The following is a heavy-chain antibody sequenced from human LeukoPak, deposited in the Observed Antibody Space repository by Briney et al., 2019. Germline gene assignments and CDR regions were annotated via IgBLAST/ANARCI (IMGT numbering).Heavy chain of an antibody. V-gene: IGHV3-48*01. CDR1: GFTFSSYS. D-gene: IGHD6-6*01. CDR2: IQSRGATL. CDR3: TRGGAARPDY. J-gene: IGHJ4*02. Sequence: TGGSLRLSCAASGFTFSSYSMNWVRQAPGKGLEWVSYIQSRGATLNYADSVKGRFTISRDNAQNSLYLQMNSLRVEDTAVYYCTRGGAARPDYWGQGTLVTVSS.